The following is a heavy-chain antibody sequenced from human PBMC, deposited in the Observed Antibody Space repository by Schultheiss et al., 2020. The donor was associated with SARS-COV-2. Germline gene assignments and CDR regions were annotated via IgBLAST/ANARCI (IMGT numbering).Heavy chain of an antibody. CDR1: GFTFSDYY. V-gene: IGHV3-23*01. CDR3: AKRLVSPNNYYMDV. Sequence: GESLKISCAASGFTFSDYYMSWIRQAPGKGLEWVSAISGSGGSTYYADSVKGRFTISRDNSKNTLYLQMNSLRAEDTAVYYCAKRLVSPNNYYMDVWGKGTTVTVSS. D-gene: IGHD4-23*01. CDR2: ISGSGGST. J-gene: IGHJ6*03.